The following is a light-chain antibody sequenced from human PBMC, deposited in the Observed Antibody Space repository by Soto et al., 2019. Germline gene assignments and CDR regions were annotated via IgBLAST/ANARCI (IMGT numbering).Light chain of an antibody. CDR2: DAS. V-gene: IGKV3-11*01. Sequence: EIVLTQSPATLSLSPGERATLSFRASQSVSSYLAWYQQKPGQAPRLLIYDASNRATGIPARFSGSGSGTDFTLTISRLEPEDFAVYWCQQYNDNWPTFGQGTKVDI. CDR3: QQYNDNWPT. J-gene: IGKJ1*01. CDR1: QSVSSY.